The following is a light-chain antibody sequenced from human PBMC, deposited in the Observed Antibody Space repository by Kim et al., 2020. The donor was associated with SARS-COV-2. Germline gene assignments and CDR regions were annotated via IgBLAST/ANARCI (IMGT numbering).Light chain of an antibody. CDR1: QNISNS. J-gene: IGKJ2*01. Sequence: LSTYVGNRVTITCRASQNISNSLAWYQQKPGKAPKLLIYMASSLQSGVPSRFRGSGSGTEFTLTISSLQPDDFATYYCQQYNSYYTFGQGTKLEI. V-gene: IGKV1-5*03. CDR2: MAS. CDR3: QQYNSYYT.